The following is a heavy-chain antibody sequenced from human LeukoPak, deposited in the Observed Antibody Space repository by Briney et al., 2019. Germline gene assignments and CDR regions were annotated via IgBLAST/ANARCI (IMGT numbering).Heavy chain of an antibody. CDR1: GFTFSSYA. V-gene: IGHV3-23*01. Sequence: GGSLRLSCAASGFTFSSYAMNWVRQAPGKGPEWVSGISSSGGSTSYADSVKGRFTISRDNSKNTLYLQMNSLRAEDTAVYYCANPRDSSTWYTFDYWGQGTLVTVSS. D-gene: IGHD6-13*01. J-gene: IGHJ4*02. CDR3: ANPRDSSTWYTFDY. CDR2: ISSSGGST.